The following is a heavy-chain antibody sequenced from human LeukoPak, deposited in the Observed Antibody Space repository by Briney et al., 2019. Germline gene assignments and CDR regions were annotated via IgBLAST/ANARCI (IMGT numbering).Heavy chain of an antibody. CDR2: IYSGGST. V-gene: IGHV3-53*05. D-gene: IGHD6-6*01. J-gene: IGHJ4*02. CDR3: AKAVGYTSSSGGYFDY. Sequence: GGSLRLSCAASGFTVSSNYMSWVRQAPGKGLEWVSIIYSGGSTYYADSVKGRFTISRDNSKNTLYLQMNSLRAEDMALYYCAKAVGYTSSSGGYFDYWGQGILVTVSS. CDR1: GFTVSSNY.